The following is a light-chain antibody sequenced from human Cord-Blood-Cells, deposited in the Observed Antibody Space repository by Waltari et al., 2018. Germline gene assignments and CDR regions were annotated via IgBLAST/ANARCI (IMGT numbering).Light chain of an antibody. Sequence: SYELTQPPSVSVSPGQTARITCSGDALPKQYAYWYQQKPGQAPVLVIYKDSERPTGITERFSGSNSGTTVTLTISGVQAEDEADYYCQSADSSGTSFVFGTGTKVTVL. CDR1: ALPKQY. CDR2: KDS. V-gene: IGLV3-25*03. J-gene: IGLJ1*01. CDR3: QSADSSGTSFV.